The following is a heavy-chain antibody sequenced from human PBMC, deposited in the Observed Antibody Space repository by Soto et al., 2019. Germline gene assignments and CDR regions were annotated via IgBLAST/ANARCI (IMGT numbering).Heavy chain of an antibody. J-gene: IGHJ6*02. Sequence: HPGGSLRLSCAASGFTFSSYAMHWVRQAPGKGLEWVAVISYDGSNKYYADSVKGRFTISRDNSKNTLYLQMNSLRAEDTAVYYCARDGPGNPDTTHYYYYGMDVWGQGTTVTVSS. CDR2: ISYDGSNK. CDR1: GFTFSSYA. CDR3: ARDGPGNPDTTHYYYYGMDV. D-gene: IGHD1-26*01. V-gene: IGHV3-30-3*01.